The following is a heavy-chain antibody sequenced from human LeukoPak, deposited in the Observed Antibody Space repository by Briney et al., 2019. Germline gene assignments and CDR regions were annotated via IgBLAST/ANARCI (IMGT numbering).Heavy chain of an antibody. CDR3: ARAKGTYYYGSGSYLTSNY. D-gene: IGHD3-10*01. Sequence: PSETLSLTCTISGGSISSSSYYWGWIRQPPGKGLEWIGSIYYSGSTYYNPSLKSRVTISVDTSKNQFSLKLSSVTAADTAVYYCARAKGTYYYGSGSYLTSNYWGQGTLVTVSS. J-gene: IGHJ4*02. V-gene: IGHV4-39*07. CDR2: IYYSGST. CDR1: GGSISSSSYY.